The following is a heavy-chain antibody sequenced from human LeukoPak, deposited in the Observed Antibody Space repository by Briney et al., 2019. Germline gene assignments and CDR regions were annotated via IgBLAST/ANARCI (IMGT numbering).Heavy chain of an antibody. CDR1: GVSISSYY. D-gene: IGHD3-22*01. Sequence: SETLSLTCTVSGVSISSYYWSWIRQPPGKGLEWIGYIHYSGSTNYNPSLKSRVTISVDTSKNQFSLKLSSVTAADTAVYYCTRGSIAYYYMDVWGKGTTVTISS. CDR3: TRGSIAYYYMDV. J-gene: IGHJ6*03. V-gene: IGHV4-59*01. CDR2: IHYSGST.